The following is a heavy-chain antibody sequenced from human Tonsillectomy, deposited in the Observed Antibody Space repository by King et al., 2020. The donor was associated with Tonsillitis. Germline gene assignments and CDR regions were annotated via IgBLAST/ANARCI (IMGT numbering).Heavy chain of an antibody. CDR3: ARLGLLWSGYLYYYSYMDV. V-gene: IGHV3-7*01. CDR2: IQQDGSDK. CDR1: GFSFSSYW. J-gene: IGHJ6*03. D-gene: IGHD3-3*01. Sequence: VQLVESGGGLVQPGGSLRLSCAASGFSFSSYWMSWVRQAPGKGLEWVANIQQDGSDKYYVDSVKGRFTISRDNAKNSLFLQMNSMRAEDTAVYYCARLGLLWSGYLYYYSYMDVWGKGTTVTVSS.